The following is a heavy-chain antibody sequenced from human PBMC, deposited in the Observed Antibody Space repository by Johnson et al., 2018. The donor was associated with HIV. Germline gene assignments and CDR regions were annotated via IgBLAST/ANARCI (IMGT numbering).Heavy chain of an antibody. CDR1: GFTVSSNY. CDR3: ASPDYERYYGAFDI. CDR2: IYSGVRT. J-gene: IGHJ3*02. D-gene: IGHD3-10*01. V-gene: IGHV3-66*01. Sequence: MLLVESGGGLVQSGGSLRLSCAASGFTVSSNYMSWVRQAPGKGLEWVSVIYSGVRTYYADSVKGRFTISRDNSKNTLYLQMNSLRAEDTAVYYCASPDYERYYGAFDIWGQGTMVTVSS.